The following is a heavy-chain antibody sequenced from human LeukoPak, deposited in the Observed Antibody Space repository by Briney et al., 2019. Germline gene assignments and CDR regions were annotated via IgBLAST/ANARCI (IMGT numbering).Heavy chain of an antibody. CDR3: ARDPTYDFWSGPYGMDV. CDR2: MNIDGSEK. D-gene: IGHD3-3*01. V-gene: IGHV3-7*01. CDR1: GFTFSSYW. Sequence: GGSLRLSCAASGFTFSSYWMGWVRQAPGKRLEWVANMNIDGSEKYYADSVKGRFTISRDNSKNTLYLQMNSLRAEDTAVYYCARDPTYDFWSGPYGMDVWGQGTTVTVSS. J-gene: IGHJ6*02.